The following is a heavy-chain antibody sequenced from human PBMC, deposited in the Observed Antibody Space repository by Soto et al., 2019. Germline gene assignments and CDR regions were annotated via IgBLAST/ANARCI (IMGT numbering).Heavy chain of an antibody. V-gene: IGHV1-69*13. CDR3: ARGVVDSSGYYDAFDI. J-gene: IGHJ3*02. CDR1: GGTFSSYA. D-gene: IGHD3-22*01. CDR2: IIPIFGTA. Sequence: SVKVSCKASGGTFSSYAISWVRQAPGQGLEWMGGIIPIFGTANYAQKFQGRVTITADESTSTAYMELSSLRSEDTAVYYCARGVVDSSGYYDAFDIWGQGTMVTVSS.